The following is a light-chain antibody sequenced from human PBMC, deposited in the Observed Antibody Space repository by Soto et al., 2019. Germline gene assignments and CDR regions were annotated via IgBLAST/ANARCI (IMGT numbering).Light chain of an antibody. CDR1: QSVTSN. CDR2: GAS. J-gene: IGKJ4*01. Sequence: EILMTQSRAILSVSPGERVTLSCSASQSVTSNLAWYQHTPGQSPRLLISGASSGATGLPSRFSGSGSGTDFTLTINSLQSEDAAVYYCQQYHHWPVTFGGGTKVDIK. V-gene: IGKV3-15*01. CDR3: QQYHHWPVT.